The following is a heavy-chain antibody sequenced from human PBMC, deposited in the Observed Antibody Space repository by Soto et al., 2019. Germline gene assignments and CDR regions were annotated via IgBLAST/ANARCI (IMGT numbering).Heavy chain of an antibody. CDR3: AIVPDS. V-gene: IGHV4-30-2*01. CDR2: MDHSGST. J-gene: IGHJ4*02. Sequence: QLQLQESGSGLVKPSQTLSLTGAVSGGSISSGGYSWSWIRQPPGQGLGWIGYMDHSGSTYYKPSLKSRVTISIDRSKNQFSLKLSSVTAAYTDVYYCAIVPDSWGQGILVPVSS. D-gene: IGHD2-2*01. CDR1: GGSISSGGYS.